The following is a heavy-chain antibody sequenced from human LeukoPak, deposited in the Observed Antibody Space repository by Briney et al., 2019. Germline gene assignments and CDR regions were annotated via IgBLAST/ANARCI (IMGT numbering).Heavy chain of an antibody. CDR3: ARGGDCSGGSCYYATDYYDSSEYDAFDI. V-gene: IGHV1-46*01. CDR2: INPSGGST. Sequence: ASVKVSCKASGYTFTSYYMHWVRQAPGQGLEWMGIINPSGGSTSYAQKFQGRVTMIRDTSTSTVYMELSSLRSEDTAVYYCARGGDCSGGSCYYATDYYDSSEYDAFDIWGQGTMVTVSS. D-gene: IGHD2-15*01. J-gene: IGHJ3*02. CDR1: GYTFTSYY.